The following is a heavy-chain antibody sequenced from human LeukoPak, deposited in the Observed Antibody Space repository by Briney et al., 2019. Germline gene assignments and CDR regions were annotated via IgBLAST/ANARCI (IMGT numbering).Heavy chain of an antibody. CDR3: AHMGDDSSGWYGHLDY. J-gene: IGHJ4*02. Sequence: SGPTLVNPTQTLTLTCTFSEFSLSTSGVGVGWIRQPPGKALEWLALIYWDDDKRYSPSLKSRLTITKDTSKNQVVLTMTNMDPVHTATYYCAHMGDDSSGWYGHLDYWGQGTLVTVSS. D-gene: IGHD6-19*01. CDR2: IYWDDDK. V-gene: IGHV2-5*02. CDR1: EFSLSTSGVG.